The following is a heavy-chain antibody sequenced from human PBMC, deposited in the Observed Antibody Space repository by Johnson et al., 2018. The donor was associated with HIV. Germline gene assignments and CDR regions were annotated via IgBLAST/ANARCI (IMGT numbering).Heavy chain of an antibody. J-gene: IGHJ3*01. CDR1: RFTFSDYY. V-gene: IGHV3-11*04. Sequence: QVQLVESGGGLVKPGGSLRLSCAASRFTFSDYYMSWIRQTPGKGLEWVAYISSSGGTIYYADSVKGRFSIPRDNAKNSLYLQMNSLRAEDTAVYYCARDRGYWDALDVWGQGTMVTVSS. CDR2: ISSSGGTI. D-gene: IGHD3-22*01. CDR3: ARDRGYWDALDV.